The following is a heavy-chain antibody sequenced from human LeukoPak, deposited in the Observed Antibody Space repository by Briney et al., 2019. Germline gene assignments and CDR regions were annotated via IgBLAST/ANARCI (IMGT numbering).Heavy chain of an antibody. CDR2: IYSGGST. J-gene: IGHJ6*02. V-gene: IGHV3-66*01. CDR3: ARDRRRQQQSMDV. CDR1: GFTFSNYA. Sequence: GGSLRLSCAGSGFTFSNYAMSWVRQAPGKGLEWVSVIYSGGSTYYADSVKGRSTISRDNSKNTLYLQMNSLRAEDTAVYYWARDRRRQQQSMDVWGQGTTVTVSS. D-gene: IGHD6-13*01.